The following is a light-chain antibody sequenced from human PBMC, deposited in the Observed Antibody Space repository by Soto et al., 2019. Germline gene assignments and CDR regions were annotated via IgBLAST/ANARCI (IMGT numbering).Light chain of an antibody. Sequence: IVMTQSPDSMAVSLGERATINCKSSQSLLSSSNNNNYLAWYQQKPGQPPKLLIYWASTRESGVPDRFTGSVAETDFTLTVSRLRDEDEAVYDCQQYFRRRPFGQGTKVEI. CDR1: QSLLSSSNNNNY. J-gene: IGKJ1*01. CDR3: QQYFRRRP. V-gene: IGKV4-1*01. CDR2: WAS.